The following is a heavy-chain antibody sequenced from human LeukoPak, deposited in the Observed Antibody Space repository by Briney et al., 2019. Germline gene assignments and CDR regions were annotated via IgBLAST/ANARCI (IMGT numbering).Heavy chain of an antibody. Sequence: PGASLRLSCAASGFTFSSYAMSWVRQAPGKGLEWDSAISGSGGSTYYADSMKGRFTISRDNSKNTLYLQMNSLRAEDTAVYYCAKDLKGVAPTVTTFDYWGQGTLVTVSS. CDR2: ISGSGGST. V-gene: IGHV3-23*01. CDR3: AKDLKGVAPTVTTFDY. CDR1: GFTFSSYA. D-gene: IGHD4-17*01. J-gene: IGHJ4*02.